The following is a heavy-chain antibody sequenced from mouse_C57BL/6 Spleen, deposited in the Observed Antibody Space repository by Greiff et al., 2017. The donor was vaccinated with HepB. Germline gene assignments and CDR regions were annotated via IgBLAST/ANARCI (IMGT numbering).Heavy chain of an antibody. CDR1: GYAFTNYL. V-gene: IGHV1-54*01. J-gene: IGHJ4*01. CDR2: TNPGSGGT. Sequence: VQLQQSGAELVRPGTSVKVSCKASGYAFTNYLIEWVKQRPGQGLEWIGVTNPGSGGTNYNEKFKGKATLTADKSSSTAYMQLSSLTSEDSAVYFCAATMITTERLYYYAMDYWGQGTSVTVSS. D-gene: IGHD2-4*01. CDR3: AATMITTERLYYYAMDY.